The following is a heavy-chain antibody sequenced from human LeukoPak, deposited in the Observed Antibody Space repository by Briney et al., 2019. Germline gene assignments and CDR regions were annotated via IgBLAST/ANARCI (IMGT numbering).Heavy chain of an antibody. CDR3: ARGRSNYYGMDV. D-gene: IGHD1-26*01. J-gene: IGHJ6*02. CDR2: IYYNGNT. Sequence: PSETLSLTCSVSDGSINSYYWNWIRRPPGKGLEWIGYIYYNGNTDYSPSLKSRVTMSVDTSKNLFSLKVSSVTAADTAVYYCARGRSNYYGMDVWGQGTTVTVSS. CDR1: DGSINSYY. V-gene: IGHV4-59*01.